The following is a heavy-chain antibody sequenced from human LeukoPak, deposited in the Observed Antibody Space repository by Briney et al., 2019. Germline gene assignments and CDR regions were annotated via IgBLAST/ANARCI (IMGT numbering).Heavy chain of an antibody. CDR1: GGTFSSYA. D-gene: IGHD2-21*02. Sequence: SVKVSCKASGGTFSSYAISWLRQAPGQGLEWMGGIIPIFGTANYAQKFQGRVTITADESTSTAYMELSSLRPEDTAVYYCARDRLNRAYCGNDCYSAAFDYWGQGTLVTVSS. J-gene: IGHJ4*02. CDR3: ARDRLNRAYCGNDCYSAAFDY. CDR2: IIPIFGTA. V-gene: IGHV1-69*13.